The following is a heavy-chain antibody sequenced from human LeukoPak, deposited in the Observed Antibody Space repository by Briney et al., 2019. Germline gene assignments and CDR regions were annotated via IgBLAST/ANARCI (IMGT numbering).Heavy chain of an antibody. CDR3: AKGGPRYYYYYMDV. D-gene: IGHD3-10*01. CDR1: GFTFDDYA. CDR2: ISWDGGST. J-gene: IGHJ6*03. Sequence: AGGSLRLSCAASGFTFDDYAMHWVRQAPGKGLGWVSLISWDGGSTYYADSVKGRFTISRDNSKNSLYLQMNSLRAEDTALYYCAKGGPRYYYYYMDVWGKGTTVTVSS. V-gene: IGHV3-43D*03.